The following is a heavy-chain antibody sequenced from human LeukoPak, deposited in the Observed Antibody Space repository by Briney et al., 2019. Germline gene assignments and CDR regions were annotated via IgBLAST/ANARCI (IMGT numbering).Heavy chain of an antibody. CDR3: ARVLGYCSGGSCRGDAFDI. CDR1: GFTFSNYW. CDR2: IKEDASEK. V-gene: IGHV3-7*04. J-gene: IGHJ3*02. Sequence: PGGSLRLSCAGAGFTFSNYWMSWVRQAPGKGLEWVANIKEDASEKYYMDSMKGRFTISRDNAKNSLYLQMNSLRAEDTAVYYCARVLGYCSGGSCRGDAFDIWGQGTMVTVSS. D-gene: IGHD2-15*01.